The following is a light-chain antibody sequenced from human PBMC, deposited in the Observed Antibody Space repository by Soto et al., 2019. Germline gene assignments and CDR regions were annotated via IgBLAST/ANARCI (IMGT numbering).Light chain of an antibody. CDR3: QQSLGIPYT. V-gene: IGKV1-39*01. CDR1: QSITGY. J-gene: IGKJ2*01. Sequence: DIQMTQSPSSLSASVGDRVTITCRASQSITGYLNWYQQKPGKAPKLLIYAASSLQSGVPSRFSGSGSGQDFTLTISSLQRDDFATYFCQQSLGIPYTFGQGTRLETK. CDR2: AAS.